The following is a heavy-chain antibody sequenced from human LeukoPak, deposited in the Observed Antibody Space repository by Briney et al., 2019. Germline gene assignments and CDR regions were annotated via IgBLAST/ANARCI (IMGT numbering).Heavy chain of an antibody. V-gene: IGHV4-39*07. CDR2: MYYSGTT. Sequence: SETLSLTCTDSGGYISTNSYYRGWVRLPPGRGLGWIGSMYYSGTTYYNASLKSPVTISVDTSKNQFSLKLSSLTAADTAVYYCAVTATPGHYFDYWGQGSGVTVSS. CDR3: AVTATPGHYFDY. J-gene: IGHJ4*02. D-gene: IGHD2-15*01. CDR1: GGYISTNSYY.